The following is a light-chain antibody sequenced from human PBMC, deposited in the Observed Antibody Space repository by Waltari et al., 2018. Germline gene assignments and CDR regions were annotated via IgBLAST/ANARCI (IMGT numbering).Light chain of an antibody. Sequence: QSALTQPRSVSGSPGQSVTISCTGTSSDVGGYNDVSWYQQHPGKAPKRMIYDVRRRPAGVPEPCAGSKSGNTASLASRGLRSEDEAESSCAAWEDSLSGVVFGGGTKLTVL. J-gene: IGLJ2*01. CDR3: AAWEDSLSGVV. V-gene: IGLV2-11*01. CDR2: DVR. CDR1: SSDVGGYND.